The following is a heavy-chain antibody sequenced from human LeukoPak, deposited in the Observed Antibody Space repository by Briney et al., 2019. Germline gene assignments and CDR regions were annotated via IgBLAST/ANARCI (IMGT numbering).Heavy chain of an antibody. D-gene: IGHD1-1*01. V-gene: IGHV1-2*06. CDR2: INPNSGGT. J-gene: IGHJ6*03. CDR3: AREELDNYYYYYMDV. CDR1: GYTFTSYY. Sequence: GASVKVSCKASGYTFTSYYMHWVRQAPGQGLEWMGRINPNSGGTNYAQKFQGRVTMTRDTSISTAYMELSRLRSDDTAVYYCAREELDNYYYYYMDVWGKGTTVTVSS.